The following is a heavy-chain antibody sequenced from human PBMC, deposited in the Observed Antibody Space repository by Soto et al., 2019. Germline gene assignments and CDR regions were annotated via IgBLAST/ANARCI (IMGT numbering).Heavy chain of an antibody. D-gene: IGHD6-19*01. CDR3: ARAEGGWYARLYYFDY. CDR1: GGSINSYY. Sequence: SETLSLTCTVSGGSINSYYWSWIRQPPGKGLEWIGYIYYSGNTNYNPSLKSRVTISVDTSKNHFSLKLSSVTAADTAVYYCARAEGGWYARLYYFDYWGQGTLVTVSS. V-gene: IGHV4-59*01. J-gene: IGHJ4*02. CDR2: IYYSGNT.